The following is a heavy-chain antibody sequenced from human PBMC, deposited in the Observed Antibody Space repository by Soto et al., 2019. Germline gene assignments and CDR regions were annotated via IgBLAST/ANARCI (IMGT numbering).Heavy chain of an antibody. J-gene: IGHJ4*02. D-gene: IGHD3-22*01. CDR2: INWNGGST. Sequence: GGSLRLSCAASGVTFYDYGMGWVRQAPGKGLEWVSGINWNGGSTGYADSVKGRFTISRDNAKNSLYLQMNSLRAEDTAVYYCARDDYPYYDDSSGYHFDYWGQGALVTVSS. CDR1: GVTFYDYG. V-gene: IGHV3-20*04. CDR3: ARDDYPYYDDSSGYHFDY.